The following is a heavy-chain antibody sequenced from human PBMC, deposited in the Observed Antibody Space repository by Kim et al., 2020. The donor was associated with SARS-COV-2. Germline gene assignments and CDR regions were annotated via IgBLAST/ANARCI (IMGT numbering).Heavy chain of an antibody. CDR1: GGSISSSSYY. D-gene: IGHD6-13*01. J-gene: IGHJ1*01. Sequence: SETLSLTCTVSGGSISSSSYYWGWIRQPPGKGLEWIGSIYYSGSTYYNPSLKSRVTISVDTSKNQFSLKLSSVTAADTAVYYCARNGKDGIAAAGHYFQHWGQGTLVTVSS. V-gene: IGHV4-39*01. CDR3: ARNGKDGIAAAGHYFQH. CDR2: IYYSGST.